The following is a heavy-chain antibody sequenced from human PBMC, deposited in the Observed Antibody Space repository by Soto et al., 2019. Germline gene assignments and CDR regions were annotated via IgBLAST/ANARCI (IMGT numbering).Heavy chain of an antibody. D-gene: IGHD2-21*02. J-gene: IGHJ6*02. CDR3: ARGVGDYYYYYGMDV. Sequence: ASVKVSCKTSGFTFSNSGVQWVRQARGQRLEWIGWMNPNRGNTGYAQKFQGRVTITRNTSISTAYMELSSLRSEDTAVYYCARGVGDYYYYYGMDVWGQGTTVTVSS. CDR2: MNPNRGNT. V-gene: IGHV1-8*02. CDR1: GFTFSNSG.